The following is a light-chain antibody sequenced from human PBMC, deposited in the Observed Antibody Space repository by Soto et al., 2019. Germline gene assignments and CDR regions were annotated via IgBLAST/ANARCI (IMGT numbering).Light chain of an antibody. Sequence: DVVMTQSPPSLPVTLGQPASISCRSSQSVVYSDGNAYLNWFQQRPGQSPRRLIYTVSNRDSGVPDRFSGGGSGTGFTLKISRVEAEDVGNYYGMQGTYWPPTFGQGTKVEI. CDR2: TVS. J-gene: IGKJ1*01. CDR3: MQGTYWPPT. V-gene: IGKV2-30*01. CDR1: QSVVYSDGNAY.